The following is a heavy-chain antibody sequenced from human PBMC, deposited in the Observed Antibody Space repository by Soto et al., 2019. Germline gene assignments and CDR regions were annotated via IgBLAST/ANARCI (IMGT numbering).Heavy chain of an antibody. V-gene: IGHV1-69*06. J-gene: IGHJ6*02. CDR3: AKGEDCRNTDGYTGLGWYYGVDV. CDR2: IIPIFDTT. CDR1: GGTFVNYA. D-gene: IGHD2-2*02. Sequence: QVQLVQSGAEVKKPGSSVKVSCKASGGTFVNYAISWVRQAPGQGLEWMGGIIPIFDTTNYEQKFQGRLTIIADKSTIRVYTELGSLRSEDTAVYYCAKGEDCRNTDGYTGLGWYYGVDVWCQGTTVTVSS.